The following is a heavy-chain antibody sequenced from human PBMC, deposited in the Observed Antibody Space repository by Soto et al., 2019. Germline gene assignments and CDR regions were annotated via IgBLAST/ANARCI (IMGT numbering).Heavy chain of an antibody. J-gene: IGHJ6*02. V-gene: IGHV4-31*03. D-gene: IGHD2-21*02. CDR3: ARVCGGDCHYGMDA. Sequence: QVQLQESGPGLVKPSQTLSLTCTVSGGSISSGGYYWSWIRQHPGKGLEWIGYIYYSGSTYYNPPRESRVTIPVDTSKNQFALKLSSVTAADTAVYYCARVCGGDCHYGMDAWGHGTTVTVSS. CDR1: GGSISSGGYY. CDR2: IYYSGST.